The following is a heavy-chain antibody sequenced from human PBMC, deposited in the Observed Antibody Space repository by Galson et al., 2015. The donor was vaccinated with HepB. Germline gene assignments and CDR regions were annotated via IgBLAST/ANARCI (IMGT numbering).Heavy chain of an antibody. CDR2: IIPIFGTA. CDR3: ARNSGLKITMGAFDI. D-gene: IGHD3-10*01. CDR1: GGTFSSYD. Sequence: SVKVSCKVSGGTFSSYDISWVRQAPGQGLEWMGGIIPIFGTANYAQKFQGRVTITADKSTSTAYMELSSLRSEDTAVYYCARNSGLKITMGAFDIWGQGTMVTVSS. J-gene: IGHJ3*02. V-gene: IGHV1-69*06.